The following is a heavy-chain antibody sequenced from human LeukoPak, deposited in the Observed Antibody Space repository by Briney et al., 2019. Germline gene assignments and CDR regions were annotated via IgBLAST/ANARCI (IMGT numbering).Heavy chain of an antibody. CDR2: IGGSGGGT. CDR1: GFSFYNYA. J-gene: IGHJ4*02. CDR3: AKGADGSAYYFFDY. V-gene: IGHV3-23*01. D-gene: IGHD3-22*01. Sequence: GGSLRLSCAASGFSFYNYALNWVRQAPGKGLEWVSVIGGSGGGTYYADSVKGRFTIFRDSSKNKLYLQMNNLRAEDTALYYCAKGADGSAYYFFDYWGQGALVTVSS.